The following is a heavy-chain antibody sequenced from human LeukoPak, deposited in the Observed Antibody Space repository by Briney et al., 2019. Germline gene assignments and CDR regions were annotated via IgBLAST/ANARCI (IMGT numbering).Heavy chain of an antibody. CDR1: GFTFSSYA. J-gene: IGHJ4*02. V-gene: IGHV3-23*01. CDR2: ISGRGVST. Sequence: PGGSLRLSCAASGFTFSSYAMSWVRQAPEKGLEWVSAISGRGVSTYYADSVKGRFTISRDDSKNTLYLQMNSLRAEDTALYYCATHSGFSVFDYWGQGTLVTVSS. CDR3: ATHSGFSVFDY. D-gene: IGHD2-15*01.